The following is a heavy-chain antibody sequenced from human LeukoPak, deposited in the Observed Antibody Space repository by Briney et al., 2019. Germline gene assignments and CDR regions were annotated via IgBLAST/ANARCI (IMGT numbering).Heavy chain of an antibody. CDR1: GYTFTGYY. CDR2: INPNSGCT. V-gene: IGHV1-2*06. Sequence: RASVKVSCKASGYTFTGYYMHWVRQAPGQGLQWMGRINPNSGCTNYAQKFQGRVTMTRDTSISTADMELSRLRSDDTAVYYCARGLYSSGWYVGTHWFDPWGQGTLVTVSS. CDR3: ARGLYSSGWYVGTHWFDP. J-gene: IGHJ5*02. D-gene: IGHD6-19*01.